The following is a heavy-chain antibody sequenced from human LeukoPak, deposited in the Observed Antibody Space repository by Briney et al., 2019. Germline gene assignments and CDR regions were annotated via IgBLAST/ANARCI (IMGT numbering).Heavy chain of an antibody. CDR1: GGSVSSGISY. V-gene: IGHV4-61*01. CDR3: AREYYYDSSGYYPPHAFDI. D-gene: IGHD3-22*01. Sequence: SETLSLTCSVSGGSVSSGISYWSWIRQPPGKGLEWIGYIYYSGSTNYNPSLKSRVTISVDTSKKQFSLKLSSVTAADTAVYYCAREYYYDSSGYYPPHAFDIWGQGTMVTVSS. J-gene: IGHJ3*02. CDR2: IYYSGST.